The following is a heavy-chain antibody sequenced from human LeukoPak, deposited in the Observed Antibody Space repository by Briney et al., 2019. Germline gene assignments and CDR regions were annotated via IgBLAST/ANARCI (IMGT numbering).Heavy chain of an antibody. CDR3: ARGYYVSGSYYYYYYYMDV. D-gene: IGHD3-10*01. CDR2: IYTSGST. CDR1: GGSISSGSYY. V-gene: IGHV4-61*02. J-gene: IGHJ6*03. Sequence: SETLSLTCTVSGGSISSGSYYWSWIRQPAGKGLEWIGRIYTSGSTNYNPSLKSRVTISVDTSKNQFSLKLSSVTAADTAVYYCARGYYVSGSYYYYYYYMDVWGKGTTVTISS.